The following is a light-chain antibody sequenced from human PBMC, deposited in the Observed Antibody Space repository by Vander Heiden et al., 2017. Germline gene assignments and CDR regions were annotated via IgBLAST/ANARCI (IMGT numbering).Light chain of an antibody. CDR2: DVT. CDR3: SSYTTSGTRV. CDR1: SSDVGGYDS. Sequence: QSALTQPASVSGSLGQSITISCAGTSSDVGGYDSVSWYQQHPDKAPKLMIYDVTYRPSGVSIRFSGSKSGNTASLTISGLQAEDESDYYCSSYTTSGTRVFGTGTNVTVL. J-gene: IGLJ1*01. V-gene: IGLV2-14*03.